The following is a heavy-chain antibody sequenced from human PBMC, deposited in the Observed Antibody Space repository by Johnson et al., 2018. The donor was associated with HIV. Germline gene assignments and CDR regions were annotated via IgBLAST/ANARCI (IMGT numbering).Heavy chain of an antibody. CDR3: ARDQTYYYDTSGYQGAFDI. J-gene: IGHJ3*02. Sequence: QVQLVESGGGVVQPGGSLRLSCAASGFTFSSYGMHLVRQGPGKGLEWVAFIRYDGSNKYYADSVKGRFTISRDNSKNTLYLQMNSLRAEDTAVYYCARDQTYYYDTSGYQGAFDIWGQGTMVSVAS. V-gene: IGHV3-30*02. CDR1: GFTFSSYG. CDR2: IRYDGSNK. D-gene: IGHD3-22*01.